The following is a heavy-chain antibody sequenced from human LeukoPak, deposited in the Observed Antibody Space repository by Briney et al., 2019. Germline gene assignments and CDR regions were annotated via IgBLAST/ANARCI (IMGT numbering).Heavy chain of an antibody. V-gene: IGHV3-53*01. CDR1: GLTVSSNY. J-gene: IGHJ5*02. CDR2: IHTNGNT. D-gene: IGHD6-13*01. Sequence: GESLRLSCAASGLTVSSNYMTWVRQAPGKGLEWVSIIHTNGNTYYADSVKGRFTISRDNSKNTLCLQMNSLRTEDTAVYYCASSRTAASSNWFDPWGQGTLVTVSS. CDR3: ASSRTAASSNWFDP.